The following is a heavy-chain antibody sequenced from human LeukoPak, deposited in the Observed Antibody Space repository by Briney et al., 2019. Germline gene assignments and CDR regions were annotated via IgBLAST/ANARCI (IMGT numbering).Heavy chain of an antibody. CDR1: GFTFSSYA. Sequence: GGSLRLSCAASGFTFSSYAMSWVRQAPGKGLEWVSAISGSGGSTYYADSVKGRFTISRDNSKNTLYLQMNSLRAEDTAVYYCAKEPPKWELLPYYYYGMDVWGQGTTVTVSS. V-gene: IGHV3-23*01. D-gene: IGHD1-26*01. J-gene: IGHJ6*02. CDR3: AKEPPKWELLPYYYYGMDV. CDR2: ISGSGGST.